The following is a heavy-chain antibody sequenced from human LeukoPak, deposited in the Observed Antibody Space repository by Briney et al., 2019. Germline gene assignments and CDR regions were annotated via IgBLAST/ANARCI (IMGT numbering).Heavy chain of an antibody. V-gene: IGHV3-30*18. Sequence: PGGSLRLSCGASGFIFSNYDIYWVRQAPGKGLEWVAVISYDGSNKYYADSVKGRFTISRDNSKNTLYLQVESLRAEDTAVYYCANGHYYDSSGYRHDAFDIWGQGTMVTVSS. CDR3: ANGHYYDSSGYRHDAFDI. J-gene: IGHJ3*02. CDR2: ISYDGSNK. CDR1: GFIFSNYD. D-gene: IGHD3-22*01.